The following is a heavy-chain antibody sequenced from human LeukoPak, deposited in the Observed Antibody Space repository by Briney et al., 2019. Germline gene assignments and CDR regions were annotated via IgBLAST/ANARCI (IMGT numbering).Heavy chain of an antibody. V-gene: IGHV3-11*04. CDR2: ISSSGSTI. CDR1: GFTFSDYY. J-gene: IGHJ6*03. CDR3: ARITGTGGYYYYYMDV. Sequence: GGSLRLSCAASGFTFSDYYMSWIRQAPGKGLEWVSYISSSGSTIYYADSVKGRFTISRDNAKNSLYLQMNSLRAEDTAVYYCARITGTGGYYYYYMDVWGKGTTVTVSS. D-gene: IGHD1-20*01.